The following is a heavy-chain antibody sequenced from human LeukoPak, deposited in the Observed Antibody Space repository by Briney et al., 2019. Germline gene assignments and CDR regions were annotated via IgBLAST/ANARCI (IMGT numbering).Heavy chain of an antibody. Sequence: GGSLRLSCAASGITLSSYWMSWVRQAPGKGLEWVAQIKQDGSEKYYVDSVKGRFTVSRDNAKNSLYLQMNSLRAKDTAVYYCARDPDIVVVVAATSFDYWGQGTLVTVSS. J-gene: IGHJ4*02. D-gene: IGHD2-15*01. CDR2: IKQDGSEK. CDR3: ARDPDIVVVVAATSFDY. CDR1: GITLSSYW. V-gene: IGHV3-7*01.